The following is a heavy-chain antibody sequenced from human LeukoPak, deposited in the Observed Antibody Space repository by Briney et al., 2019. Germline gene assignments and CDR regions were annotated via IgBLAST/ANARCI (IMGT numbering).Heavy chain of an antibody. Sequence: ASVKVSCMASGFTFTSSAVQWVRQARGQRLEWIGWIVVGSGNTNYAQKFQERVTITRDMSTSTAYMELSSLRSEDTAVYYCAAVGGLLWFGELLGGFDPWGQGTLVTVSS. CDR1: GFTFTSSA. V-gene: IGHV1-58*01. CDR3: AAVGGLLWFGELLGGFDP. D-gene: IGHD3-10*01. J-gene: IGHJ5*02. CDR2: IVVGSGNT.